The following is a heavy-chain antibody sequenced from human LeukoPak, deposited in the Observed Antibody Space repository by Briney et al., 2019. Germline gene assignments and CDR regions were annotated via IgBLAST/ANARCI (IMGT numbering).Heavy chain of an antibody. V-gene: IGHV3-30*04. J-gene: IGHJ6*03. CDR1: GFTFSSYA. Sequence: GRSLRLSCAASGFTFSSYAMHWVRQAPGKGLEWVAVISYDGSNKYYADSVKGRFTISRDNSKNTLYLQMNSLRAEDTAVYYCARGPLTGYFAWADYYMDVWGKGTTVTVSS. CDR3: ARGPLTGYFAWADYYMDV. CDR2: ISYDGSNK. D-gene: IGHD3-9*01.